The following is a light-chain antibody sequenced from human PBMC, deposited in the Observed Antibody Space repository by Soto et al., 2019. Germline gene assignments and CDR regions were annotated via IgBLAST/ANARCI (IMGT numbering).Light chain of an antibody. CDR2: AAS. CDR1: QTVRNN. Sequence: PGERATLSCRASQTVRNNYLAWYQQKPXQXXXLXXXAASTRATGIPARFSGGGSGTEFTLTISSLQSEDFAVYYCQQYNNWPPWTFGQGNKVDIK. V-gene: IGKV3-15*01. CDR3: QQYNNWPPWT. J-gene: IGKJ1*01.